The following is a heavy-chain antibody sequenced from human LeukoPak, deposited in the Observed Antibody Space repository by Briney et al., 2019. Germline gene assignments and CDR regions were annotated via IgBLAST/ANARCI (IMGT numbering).Heavy chain of an antibody. D-gene: IGHD6-19*01. V-gene: IGHV3-20*04. CDR3: ARDRGYSSGWYRNYYFDY. J-gene: IGHJ4*02. CDR1: GFTFDDYG. Sequence: GGSLRLSCAASGFTFDDYGMSWVRQAPGKGLEWVSGINWNGGSTGYADSVKGRFTISRDNAKNSLYLQMNSLRAEDTALYYCARDRGYSSGWYRNYYFDYWGQGTLVTVSS. CDR2: INWNGGST.